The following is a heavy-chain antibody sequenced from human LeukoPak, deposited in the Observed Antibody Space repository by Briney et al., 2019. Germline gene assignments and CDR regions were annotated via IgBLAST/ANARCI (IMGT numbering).Heavy chain of an antibody. CDR1: GFTFSSYA. CDR2: ISGSGGST. CDR3: AKHRYCSSTSCYQGGYYYGMDV. J-gene: IGHJ6*02. Sequence: GGSLRLSCAASGFTFSSYAMSWVRQAPGKGLEWVSAISGSGGSTYYADSVKGRFTISRDNSENTLYLQMNSLRAEDTAVYYCAKHRYCSSTSCYQGGYYYGMDVWGQGTTVTVSS. V-gene: IGHV3-23*01. D-gene: IGHD2-2*01.